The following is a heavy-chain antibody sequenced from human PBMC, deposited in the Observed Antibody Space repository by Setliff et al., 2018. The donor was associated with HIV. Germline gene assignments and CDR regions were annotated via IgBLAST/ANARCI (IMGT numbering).Heavy chain of an antibody. CDR3: ARGGYSYGYYFDH. Sequence: SETLSLTCTVSGGSIRSGSYYWTWIRQPAGKGPEWIGHIYTNGYTNYNPSLKSRVTISVDTSKNQFSLRLSSVTAADTALYYCARGGYSYGYYFDHWGQGTLVTVSS. CDR1: GGSIRSGSYY. V-gene: IGHV4-61*09. D-gene: IGHD5-18*01. CDR2: IYTNGYT. J-gene: IGHJ4*02.